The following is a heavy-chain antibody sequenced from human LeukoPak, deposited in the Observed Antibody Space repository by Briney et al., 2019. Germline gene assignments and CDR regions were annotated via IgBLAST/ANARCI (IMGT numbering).Heavy chain of an antibody. CDR2: IGDSGGST. D-gene: IGHD6-6*01. CDR3: AKGGIMQSSSPGLKYFVL. V-gene: IGHV3-23*01. J-gene: IGHJ2*01. CDR1: GFAFSNYA. Sequence: PGGSLTLSCAVSGFAFSNYAMSWVRQAPGKGLEWVSVIGDSGGSTYYADSVKGRFTISRDNSKNTLYLQMNSLRAEDTAVYYCAKGGIMQSSSPGLKYFVLRRRGTLVSVSS.